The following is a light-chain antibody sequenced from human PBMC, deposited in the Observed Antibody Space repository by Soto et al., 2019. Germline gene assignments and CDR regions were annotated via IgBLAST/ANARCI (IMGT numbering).Light chain of an antibody. CDR2: DVT. CDR3: SSYAGNNNLV. CDR1: ISDVAGYNY. V-gene: IGLV2-11*01. Sequence: QSALTQPRSVSGSPGQSVSISCTGTISDVAGYNYVSWYQHHPGKAPKLLMSDVTKRPSWVPDRFSGSKSGNTASLTISELQAEDEADYYCSSYAGNNNLVFGGGTKLTVL. J-gene: IGLJ2*01.